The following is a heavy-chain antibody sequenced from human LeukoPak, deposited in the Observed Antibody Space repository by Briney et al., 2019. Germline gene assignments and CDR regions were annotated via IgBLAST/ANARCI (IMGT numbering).Heavy chain of an antibody. D-gene: IGHD3-22*01. CDR2: ISSNGGTT. J-gene: IGHJ4*02. Sequence: PGGSLRLSCAGSGFTFSNYAMHWVRQAPGKGLEYVSAISSNGGTTYYANSVQGRFTISRDNSKNTLYLQMGSLRAEDMAVYYRARVRPDSSDDYWGQGTLVTVSS. V-gene: IGHV3-64*01. CDR3: ARVRPDSSDDY. CDR1: GFTFSNYA.